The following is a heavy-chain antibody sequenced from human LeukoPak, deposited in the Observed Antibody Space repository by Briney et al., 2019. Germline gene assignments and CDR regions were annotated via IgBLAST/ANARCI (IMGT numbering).Heavy chain of an antibody. D-gene: IGHD5-12*01. CDR2: ISSSSSYI. J-gene: IGHJ4*02. Sequence: GGSLRLSCAASGFTFSSYSMNWVRQAPGKGLEWVSSISSSSSYIYYADSVKGRFTISRDNAKNSLYLQMNSLRAEDTAVYYCARVGVRRYSGYDLHYFDYWGQGTLVTVSS. V-gene: IGHV3-21*01. CDR3: ARVGVRRYSGYDLHYFDY. CDR1: GFTFSSYS.